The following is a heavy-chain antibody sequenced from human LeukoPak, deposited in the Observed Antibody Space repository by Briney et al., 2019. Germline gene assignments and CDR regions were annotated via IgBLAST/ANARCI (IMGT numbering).Heavy chain of an antibody. D-gene: IGHD3-22*01. CDR3: ARDRGDSSGHFVDY. V-gene: IGHV1-18*01. CDR2: ISAYNGNT. J-gene: IGHJ4*02. CDR1: GYTFTSYG. Sequence: ASVKVSCKASGYTFTSYGISWVRQAPGQGLEWMGWISAYNGNTNYAQKFQGRVTMTRDTSTSTVYMELSSLRSEDTAVYYCARDRGDSSGHFVDYWGQGTLVTVSS.